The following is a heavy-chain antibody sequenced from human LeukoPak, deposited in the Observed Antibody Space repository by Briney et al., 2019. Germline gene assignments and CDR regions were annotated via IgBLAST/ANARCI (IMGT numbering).Heavy chain of an antibody. Sequence: GGSLRLSCAASGITFSNHAMTWVRQAPGKGLEWVANIKQDGSEKYYVDSVKGRFTISRDNAKNSLYLQMNSLRAEDTAVYYCARDGTLWFGEPNGHYYFDYWGQGTLVTVSS. D-gene: IGHD3-10*01. CDR3: ARDGTLWFGEPNGHYYFDY. CDR1: GITFSNHA. CDR2: IKQDGSEK. V-gene: IGHV3-7*01. J-gene: IGHJ4*02.